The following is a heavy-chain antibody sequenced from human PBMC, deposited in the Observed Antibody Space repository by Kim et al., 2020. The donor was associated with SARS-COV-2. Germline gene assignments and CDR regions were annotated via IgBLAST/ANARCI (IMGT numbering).Heavy chain of an antibody. CDR1: GGSISSSSYY. D-gene: IGHD4-17*01. V-gene: IGHV4-39*01. CDR3: ARRTTVTTIRGDWYFDL. J-gene: IGHJ2*01. Sequence: SETLSLTCTVSGGSISSSSYYWGWIRQPPGKGLEWIGSIYYSGSTYYNPSLKSRVTISVDTSKNQFSLKLSSVTAADTAVYYCARRTTVTTIRGDWYFDLWGRGTLVTVSS. CDR2: IYYSGST.